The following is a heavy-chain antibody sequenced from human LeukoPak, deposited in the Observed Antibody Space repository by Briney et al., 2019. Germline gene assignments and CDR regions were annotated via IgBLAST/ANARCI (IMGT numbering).Heavy chain of an antibody. CDR3: ARHLSGVTGYTYGRGIDY. D-gene: IGHD5-18*01. Sequence: GGSLRLSCAASGFTFNDYYMTWIRQAPGKGREWVANIKKDGSEKYYVDSVKGRLTISRDNAKPSLYLQMNSLRAEDTAVYYCARHLSGVTGYTYGRGIDYWGQGTLVTVSS. J-gene: IGHJ4*02. CDR1: GFTFNDYY. CDR2: IKKDGSEK. V-gene: IGHV3-7*01.